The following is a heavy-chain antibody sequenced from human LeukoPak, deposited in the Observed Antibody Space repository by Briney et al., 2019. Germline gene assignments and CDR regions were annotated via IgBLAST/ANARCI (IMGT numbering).Heavy chain of an antibody. Sequence: PSETLSLTCAVYGGSFSGYYWSWIRQPPGKGLEWIGEINHSGSTNYNPSLKSRVTISVDTPKNQFSLKLSSVTAADTAVYYCARDDEGSNYWGQGTLVTVSS. J-gene: IGHJ4*02. D-gene: IGHD1-1*01. CDR2: INHSGST. V-gene: IGHV4-34*01. CDR3: ARDDEGSNY. CDR1: GGSFSGYY.